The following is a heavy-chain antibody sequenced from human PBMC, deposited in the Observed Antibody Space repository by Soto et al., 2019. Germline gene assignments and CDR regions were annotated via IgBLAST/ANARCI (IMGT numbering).Heavy chain of an antibody. Sequence: EVQLEESGGGLVQRGGSLRLSCAASGFTFTSYWLHWVRQAPGKGLVWVSHINTDGSSTSYADSVKGRFTISRDNAENTXXXXXXXXXAXXXXXXXXXXXXXGXGSWYYFDYWGQGALVTVSS. V-gene: IGHV3-74*01. D-gene: IGHD2-15*01. CDR2: INTDGSST. CDR1: GFTFTSYW. CDR3: XXXXXGXGSWYYFDY. J-gene: IGHJ4*02.